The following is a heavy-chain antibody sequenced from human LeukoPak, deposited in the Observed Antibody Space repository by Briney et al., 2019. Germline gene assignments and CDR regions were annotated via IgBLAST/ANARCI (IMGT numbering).Heavy chain of an antibody. CDR1: VVTFPPYG. V-gene: IGHV3-33*01. CDR2: MGYDRSNK. Sequence: PGGSLRLSCAAPVVTFPPYGMQALRQAQGKALGWVAVMGYDRSNKSYTDSVKGRFTISRYNSKNTLYLQMNSLRAEETAVYYCARVRSSWYLYPDYYYMDVWGKGTTVTVSS. D-gene: IGHD6-13*01. CDR3: ARVRSSWYLYPDYYYMDV. J-gene: IGHJ6*03.